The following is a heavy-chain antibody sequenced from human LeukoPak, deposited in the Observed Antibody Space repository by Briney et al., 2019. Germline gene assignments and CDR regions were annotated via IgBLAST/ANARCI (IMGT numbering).Heavy chain of an antibody. Sequence: GSVKVSCKASGYTFTSYGISWVRQAPGQGLEWMGWISAYNGNTNYAQKLQGRVTMTTDTSTSTAYMELRSLRSDDTAVYYCARGPHYDFWSGYFPIDYWGQGTLVTVSS. CDR3: ARGPHYDFWSGYFPIDY. J-gene: IGHJ4*02. V-gene: IGHV1-18*01. D-gene: IGHD3-3*01. CDR1: GYTFTSYG. CDR2: ISAYNGNT.